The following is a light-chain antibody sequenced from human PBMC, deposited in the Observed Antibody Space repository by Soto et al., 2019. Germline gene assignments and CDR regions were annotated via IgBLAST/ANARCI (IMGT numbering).Light chain of an antibody. CDR1: QSMSSY. Sequence: DIPMTQSPSSLSASVGDRVTITCRASQSMSSYLNCYQQKPGKASKLLLYVASTLQSGVPSRFSDSGSGTDFTLTISSLQPEDFATYYCQQSYSKFATFGQGTKVEVK. CDR3: QQSYSKFAT. V-gene: IGKV1-39*01. CDR2: VAS. J-gene: IGKJ1*01.